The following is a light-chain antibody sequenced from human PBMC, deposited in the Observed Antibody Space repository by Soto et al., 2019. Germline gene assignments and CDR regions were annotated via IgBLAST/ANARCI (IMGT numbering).Light chain of an antibody. V-gene: IGKV3-15*01. CDR2: GAS. CDR3: QQYNKWPLT. CDR1: QSVSSN. J-gene: IGKJ1*01. Sequence: IVMTQSPATLSVSPGERAGLSCRASQSVSSNLAWYQQKPGQAPRLLIYGASTRATGIPARFSGSGSGTEFTLTISSLQSEDFAVYYCQQYNKWPLTFGQGTKVDIK.